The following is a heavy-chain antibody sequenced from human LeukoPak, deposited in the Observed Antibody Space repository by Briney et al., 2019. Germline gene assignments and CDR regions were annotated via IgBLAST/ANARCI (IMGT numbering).Heavy chain of an antibody. CDR3: TRDPRHFDS. CDR1: GFTFSDSY. V-gene: IGHV3-11*04. D-gene: IGHD6-6*01. Sequence: GESLRLSCAASGFTFSDSYMTWVRQAPGKGVEWVAYISGSGHDINYSDSVKGRFTISRDNAKNSLYLQMSSLRVEDTAVYYCTRDPRHFDSCGQGTLVTVSS. J-gene: IGHJ5*01. CDR2: ISGSGHDI.